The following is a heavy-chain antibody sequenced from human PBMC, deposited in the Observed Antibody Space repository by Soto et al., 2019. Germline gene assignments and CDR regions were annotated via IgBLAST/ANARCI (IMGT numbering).Heavy chain of an antibody. D-gene: IGHD5-18*01. Sequence: ASVKVSCKASGGTFSSYAISWVRQAPGQGLEWMGGIIPIFGTANYAQKFQGRVTITADESTSTAYMELSSLRSEDTAVYYCARDRRGYSYGYSSVIGAFDIWGQGTMVTVSS. CDR2: IIPIFGTA. J-gene: IGHJ3*02. CDR1: GGTFSSYA. V-gene: IGHV1-69*13. CDR3: ARDRRGYSYGYSSVIGAFDI.